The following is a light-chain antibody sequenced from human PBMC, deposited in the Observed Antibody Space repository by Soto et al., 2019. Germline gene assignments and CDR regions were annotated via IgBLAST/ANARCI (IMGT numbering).Light chain of an antibody. CDR2: DVT. J-gene: IGLJ1*01. CDR3: SSYTSISTYV. Sequence: QSVLTQPASVSGSPGQSITISCTGTSSDVGGYNFVSWYQQHPDKAPKLMIYDVTNRPSGVSNRFSGSKSGNTASLTISGLQAEDEADYDCSSYTSISTYVFGTGTKVTVL. V-gene: IGLV2-14*01. CDR1: SSDVGGYNF.